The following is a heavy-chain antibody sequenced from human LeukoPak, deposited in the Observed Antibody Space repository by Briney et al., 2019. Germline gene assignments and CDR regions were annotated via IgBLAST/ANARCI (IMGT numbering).Heavy chain of an antibody. Sequence: PGGSLRLSCAASGFTFTTYAMSWVRQAPGKGLEWVSTISGTGGSAYYADSVKGRFTISRDNSKNTLYLQMNSLRAEDTAVYYCVKDQWAHWGQGTLVTVSS. D-gene: IGHD1-26*01. J-gene: IGHJ4*02. CDR1: GFTFTTYA. CDR2: ISGTGGSA. V-gene: IGHV3-23*01. CDR3: VKDQWAH.